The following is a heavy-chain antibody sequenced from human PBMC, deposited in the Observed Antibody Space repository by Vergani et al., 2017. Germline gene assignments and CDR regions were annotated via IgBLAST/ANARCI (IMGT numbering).Heavy chain of an antibody. D-gene: IGHD3-3*01. J-gene: IGHJ6*03. Sequence: EVQLVESGGGLVQPGGSLRLSCAASGFTFSSYWMHWVRQAPGKGLVWVSRINSDGSSTSYADSVKGRFTISRDNAKNTLYLQMNSLRAEDTAVYYCARYPTWPYDFWSGYNDYYYYMDVWGKGTTVTVSS. V-gene: IGHV3-74*01. CDR3: ARYPTWPYDFWSGYNDYYYYMDV. CDR1: GFTFSSYW. CDR2: INSDGSST.